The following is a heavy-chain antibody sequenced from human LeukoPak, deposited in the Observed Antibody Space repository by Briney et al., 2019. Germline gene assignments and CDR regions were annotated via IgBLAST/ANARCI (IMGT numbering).Heavy chain of an antibody. CDR3: ARFSSSWYKADAFDI. D-gene: IGHD6-13*01. J-gene: IGHJ3*02. Sequence: SETLSLICTVSGGSISSYYWSWIRQPPGKGLEWIGYIYYSGSTNYNPSLKSRVTISVDTSKNQFSLKLSSVTAADTAVYYCARFSSSWYKADAFDIWGQGTMVTVSS. CDR2: IYYSGST. CDR1: GGSISSYY. V-gene: IGHV4-59*08.